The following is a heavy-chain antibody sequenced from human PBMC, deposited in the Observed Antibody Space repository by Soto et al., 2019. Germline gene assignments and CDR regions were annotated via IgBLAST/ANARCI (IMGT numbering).Heavy chain of an antibody. Sequence: QVQVQQSGPGLVKPSETLSLTCTVSSGPSKSHNWGWIRQPPGRGLEWIVYVYDTWSTSYNTSLTRRVTVSADPSTNRISLTLRFVTAADTAVYYCVRQGIGFLHGLVDVWGQGTTVIVSS. D-gene: IGHD3-10*01. V-gene: IGHV4-59*08. CDR1: SGPSKSHN. CDR3: VRQGIGFLHGLVDV. J-gene: IGHJ6*01. CDR2: VYDTWST.